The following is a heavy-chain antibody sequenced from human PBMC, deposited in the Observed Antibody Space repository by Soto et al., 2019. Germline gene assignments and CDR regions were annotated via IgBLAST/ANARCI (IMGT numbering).Heavy chain of an antibody. CDR1: GFTFSSYA. Sequence: GGSLRLSCAASGFTFSSYAMSLVRQSPGKGLEWVAVISYDGSNKYYADSVKGRFTISRDNSKNTLYLQMNSLRAEDTAVYYCAKDHTYYDFWSGYFEYYYYGMDVWGQGTTVTVSS. CDR3: AKDHTYYDFWSGYFEYYYYGMDV. V-gene: IGHV3-30*18. D-gene: IGHD3-3*01. J-gene: IGHJ6*02. CDR2: ISYDGSNK.